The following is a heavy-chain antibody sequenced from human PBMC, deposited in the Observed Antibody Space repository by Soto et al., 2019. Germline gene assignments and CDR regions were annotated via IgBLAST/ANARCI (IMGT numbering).Heavy chain of an antibody. D-gene: IGHD6-19*01. CDR1: GFSLNTGGVG. Sequence: QITLKESGPTVVKPTQTLTLTCSLSGFSLNTGGVGVGWIRQPPGKALEWLAVIYWDDDKSWNPSLRDRLTITRDASDDQVVITVTNMDPVDTGTYYCARRRGGFGGGWTTPYFDYWGQGTLVTVSS. J-gene: IGHJ4*02. V-gene: IGHV2-5*02. CDR3: ARRRGGFGGGWTTPYFDY. CDR2: IYWDDDK.